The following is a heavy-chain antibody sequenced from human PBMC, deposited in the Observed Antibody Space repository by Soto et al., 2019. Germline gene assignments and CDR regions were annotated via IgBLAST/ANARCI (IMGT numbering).Heavy chain of an antibody. J-gene: IGHJ6*02. CDR1: GGSFMSQA. V-gene: IGHV1-69*01. CDR2: IIPFSGTV. Sequence: QVELVQSGAEEKKPRSSVKVSCKASGGSFMSQAISWVRQAPGQVPEWMGGIIPFSGTVTYTQRFQGRLTLTADEPTKTDYMELSSLRSEDTAVYYCARGSYDSYAGFFGMDVWGQGTTVTVS. D-gene: IGHD3-10*01. CDR3: ARGSYDSYAGFFGMDV.